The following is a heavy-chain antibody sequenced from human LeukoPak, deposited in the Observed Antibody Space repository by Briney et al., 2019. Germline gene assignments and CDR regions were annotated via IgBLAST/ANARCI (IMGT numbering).Heavy chain of an antibody. J-gene: IGHJ6*02. V-gene: IGHV1-18*04. CDR2: ISAYNGNT. Sequence: ASVKVSCKASGYTFTGYYMHWVRQAPGQGLEWMGWISAYNGNTNYAQKLQGRVTMTTDTSTSTAYMELRSLRSDDTAVYYCARDGDIVVVPAAIDHYYYGMDVWGQGTTVTVSS. CDR3: ARDGDIVVVPAAIDHYYYGMDV. CDR1: GYTFTGYY. D-gene: IGHD2-2*01.